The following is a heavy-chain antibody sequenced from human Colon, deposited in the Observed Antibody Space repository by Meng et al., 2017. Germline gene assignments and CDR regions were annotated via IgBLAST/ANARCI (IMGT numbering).Heavy chain of an antibody. CDR2: IDRSGTT. Sequence: QVQLQEPGPGLVKPAEPLSLSCSVSGYSISTAYYWGWIRQTPGKGLEWIASIDRSGTTYYNPSLESRVTISVDTSKNHFSLRLNSVTAADTAVYFCARTIYSSSVDYWGQGTLVTVSS. J-gene: IGHJ4*02. CDR3: ARTIYSSSVDY. CDR1: GYSISTAYY. V-gene: IGHV4-38-2*01. D-gene: IGHD3-22*01.